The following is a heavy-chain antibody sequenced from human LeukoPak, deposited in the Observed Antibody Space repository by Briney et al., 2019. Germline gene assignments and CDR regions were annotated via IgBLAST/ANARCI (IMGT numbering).Heavy chain of an antibody. D-gene: IGHD3-10*01. V-gene: IGHV4-30-4*01. J-gene: IGHJ5*02. CDR2: IYYSGST. Sequence: SETLSLTCTVSGGSISSGDYYWSWIRQPPGKGLEWIGYIYYSGSTNYNPSLKSRVTISVDTSKNQFSLKLSSVTAADTAVYYCARAGFYYGSGSYYLYWFDPWGQGTLVTVSS. CDR1: GGSISSGDYY. CDR3: ARAGFYYGSGSYYLYWFDP.